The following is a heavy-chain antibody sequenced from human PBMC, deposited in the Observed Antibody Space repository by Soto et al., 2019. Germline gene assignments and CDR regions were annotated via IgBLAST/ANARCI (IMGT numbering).Heavy chain of an antibody. CDR3: ARDLSAAAAVFWFDP. CDR1: GGSISSYY. CDR2: IYYSGST. J-gene: IGHJ5*02. V-gene: IGHV4-59*01. D-gene: IGHD6-13*01. Sequence: SETLSLTCTVSGGSISSYYWSWIRQPPGKGLEWIGYIYYSGSTNYNPSLKSRVTISVDTSKNQFSLKLSSVTAADTAVYYCARDLSAAAAVFWFDPWGQGTLVTVSS.